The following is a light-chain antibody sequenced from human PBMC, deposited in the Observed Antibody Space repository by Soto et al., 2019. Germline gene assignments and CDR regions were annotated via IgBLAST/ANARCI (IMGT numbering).Light chain of an antibody. V-gene: IGLV2-8*01. J-gene: IGLJ2*01. CDR1: GSDVGGYNY. CDR3: SSYAGSNIYVV. Sequence: QSALTQPPSASGSPGQSVTSSCTGTGSDVGGYNYVSWYQHHPGKAPKLMLYEVSTRPSGVPDRFSGSKSGNTASLTVSGLQAEDDADYYCSSYAGSNIYVVFGGGTKLTVL. CDR2: EVS.